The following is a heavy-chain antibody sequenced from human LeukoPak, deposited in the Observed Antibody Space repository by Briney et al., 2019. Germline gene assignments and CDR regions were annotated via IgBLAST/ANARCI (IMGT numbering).Heavy chain of an antibody. CDR1: GYTFTGYY. V-gene: IGHV1-2*06. J-gene: IGHJ5*02. Sequence: GASVKVSCKASGYTFTGYYMHWVRQAPGQGLEWMGRINPNSGGTNYAQKFQGRVTMTRDTSISTAYMELSRLRSDDTAVYYRARVGVGYCSGGSCYSETFDPWGQGTLVTVSS. D-gene: IGHD2-15*01. CDR2: INPNSGGT. CDR3: ARVGVGYCSGGSCYSETFDP.